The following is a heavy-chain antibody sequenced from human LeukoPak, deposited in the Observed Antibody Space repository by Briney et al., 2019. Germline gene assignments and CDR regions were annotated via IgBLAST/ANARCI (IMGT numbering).Heavy chain of an antibody. J-gene: IGHJ4*02. D-gene: IGHD5-18*01. CDR3: ARDQRHSYGKYFDP. CDR1: GDALSTYY. CDR2: VTYETI. Sequence: PSGTLSLTCSLSGDALSTYYWNWVRQTPGKGLEWIGHVTYETIAYNPSLKSRVTISLDTSKNEFSLQLRSVTAADTAVYFCARDQRHSYGKYFDPWSQGILVSVSS. V-gene: IGHV4-4*08.